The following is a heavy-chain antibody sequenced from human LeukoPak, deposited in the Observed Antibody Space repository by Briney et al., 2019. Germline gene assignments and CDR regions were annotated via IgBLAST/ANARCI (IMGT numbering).Heavy chain of an antibody. Sequence: NPGGSLRLSCAASGFTFTICAMNWVRQAPGKGLEWVSSINTVASYIYYADSVRGRFTISRDNAENSLWLQMNGLRAEDSAVYYCARLRRNSDRSGFYYYYDNWGQGTLVTVSS. D-gene: IGHD3-22*01. CDR3: ARLRRNSDRSGFYYYYDN. CDR1: GFTFTICA. CDR2: INTVASYI. J-gene: IGHJ4*02. V-gene: IGHV3-21*01.